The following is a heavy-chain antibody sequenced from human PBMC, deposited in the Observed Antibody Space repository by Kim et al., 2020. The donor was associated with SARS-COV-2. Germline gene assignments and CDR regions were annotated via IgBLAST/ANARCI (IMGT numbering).Heavy chain of an antibody. CDR3: ARGGGIDAFDI. CDR2: IYYSGST. D-gene: IGHD3-16*01. V-gene: IGHV4-59*13. J-gene: IGHJ3*02. CDR1: GGSISSYY. Sequence: SETLSLTCTVSGGSISSYYWSWIRQPPGKGLEWIGYIYYSGSTNYNPSLKSRVTISVDTSKNQFSLKLSSVTAADTAVYYCARGGGIDAFDIWGQGTMVTVSS.